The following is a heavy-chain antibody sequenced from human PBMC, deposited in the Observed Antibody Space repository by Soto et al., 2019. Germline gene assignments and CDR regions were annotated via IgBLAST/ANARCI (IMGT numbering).Heavy chain of an antibody. CDR1: GGSISSGDYY. V-gene: IGHV4-30-4*01. J-gene: IGHJ4*02. CDR2: IYYSGST. D-gene: IGHD3-3*01. CDR3: ARSTTGPPRRFLDWSY. Sequence: QVQLQESGPGLVKPSQTLSLTCTVSGGSISSGDYYWSWIRQPPGKGLEWIGYIYYSGSTYYNPSLKSRVTISVDTSKNQFSLKLSSVTAADTAVYYCARSTTGPPRRFLDWSYWGQGTLVTVSS.